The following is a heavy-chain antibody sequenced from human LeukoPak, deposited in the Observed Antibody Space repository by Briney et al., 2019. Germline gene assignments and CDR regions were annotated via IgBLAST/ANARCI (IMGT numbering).Heavy chain of an antibody. CDR1: GFTFSSDA. Sequence: GGSLRLSCAASGFTFSSDAMSWVRQAPGKGLEWVSAISGSGGSTYYADSVKGRFTISRYNSKNTLYLQMNSLRAEDTAVYYCAKGGYYDSSGYYYALSFDYWGQGTLVTVSS. CDR2: ISGSGGST. J-gene: IGHJ4*02. D-gene: IGHD3-22*01. V-gene: IGHV3-23*01. CDR3: AKGGYYDSSGYYYALSFDY.